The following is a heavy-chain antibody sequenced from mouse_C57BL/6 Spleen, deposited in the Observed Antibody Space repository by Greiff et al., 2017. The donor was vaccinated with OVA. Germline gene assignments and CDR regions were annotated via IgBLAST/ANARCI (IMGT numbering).Heavy chain of an antibody. J-gene: IGHJ3*01. CDR2: IDPEDGDT. V-gene: IGHV14-1*01. CDR3: TPTTVVAPQAFAY. CDR1: GFNIKDYY. D-gene: IGHD1-1*01. Sequence: VQLQQSGAELVRPGASVKLSCTASGFNIKDYYMHWVKQRPEQGLEWIGRIDPEDGDTEYAPKFQGKATMTADTASNTAYLQLSSLTSEDTAVYYCTPTTVVAPQAFAYWGQGTLVTVSA.